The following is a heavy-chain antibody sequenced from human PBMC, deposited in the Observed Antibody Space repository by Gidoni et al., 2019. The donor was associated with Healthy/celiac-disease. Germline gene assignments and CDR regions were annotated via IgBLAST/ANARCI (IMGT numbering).Heavy chain of an antibody. D-gene: IGHD2-2*01. CDR1: GFTFRSYA. CDR2: ISYDGSNK. Sequence: QVQLVESGGGVGQPGRSLRLSCAASGFTFRSYAMPWFRQAPGKGLEWVAVISYDGSNKYYADSVKGRFTISRDNSKNTLYLQMNSLRAEDTAVYYCARDSRRNRRTSCYDIDYWGQGTLVTVSS. CDR3: ARDSRRNRRTSCYDIDY. V-gene: IGHV3-30-3*01. J-gene: IGHJ4*02.